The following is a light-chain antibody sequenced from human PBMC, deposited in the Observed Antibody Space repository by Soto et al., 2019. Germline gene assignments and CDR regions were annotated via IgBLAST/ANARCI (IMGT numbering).Light chain of an antibody. Sequence: EIVLTQSPSTLSLPPGERATLSCRASQRVDDSHLAWYQLRPGQAPRLLSDGASTRATGIPDRFSGSGSRTDFSLTIRGLQPEDFAVYYCQQYSMSPNTFGQGTRLEIK. CDR1: QRVDDSH. V-gene: IGKV3-20*01. J-gene: IGKJ5*01. CDR2: GAS. CDR3: QQYSMSPNT.